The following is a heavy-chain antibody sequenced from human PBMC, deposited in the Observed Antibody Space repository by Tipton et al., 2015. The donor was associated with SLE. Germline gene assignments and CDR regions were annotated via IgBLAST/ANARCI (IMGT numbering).Heavy chain of an antibody. CDR1: GDSIISHY. Sequence: TLSLTCTVFGDSIISHYWGWIRQSPGKGLEWVGNMFYSGSVTYNPSLKSRVTMSVDMSRNQFSLRLTSVTAADTAVYFCARDISAPGDFLYFDYWGQGTRVTVSS. J-gene: IGHJ4*02. CDR3: ARDISAPGDFLYFDY. CDR2: MFYSGSV. D-gene: IGHD7-27*01. V-gene: IGHV4-59*11.